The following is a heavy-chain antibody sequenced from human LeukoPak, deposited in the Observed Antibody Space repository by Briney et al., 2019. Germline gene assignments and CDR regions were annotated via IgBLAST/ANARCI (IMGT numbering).Heavy chain of an antibody. CDR2: ISSRSSTI. D-gene: IGHD4-17*01. CDR3: ARNGPHGFDV. J-gene: IGHJ3*01. CDR1: GFTVSTNY. V-gene: IGHV3-48*01. Sequence: GGSLRLSCAASGFTVSTNYMDWVRQAPGKGLEWVSYISSRSSTIYYADSVKGRFTISRDNAKNSLYLQMNSLRAEDTAVYYCARNGPHGFDVWGQGTMVTVSS.